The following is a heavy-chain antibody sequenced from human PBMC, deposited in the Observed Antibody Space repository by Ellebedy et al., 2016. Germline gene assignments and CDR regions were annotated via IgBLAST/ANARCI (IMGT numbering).Heavy chain of an antibody. CDR3: AKLGQPDY. CDR1: GIAFTHYA. CDR2: ISGSGDS. J-gene: IGHJ4*02. D-gene: IGHD6-6*01. Sequence: AETLSLTXAAYGIAFTHYAMSWVRQAPSKWLVWVIAISGSGDSADSVKGRFTISRDNSKNTLYLQMNSLRGEDTAVYYCAKLGQPDYWGQGTLVTVSS. V-gene: IGHV3-23*01.